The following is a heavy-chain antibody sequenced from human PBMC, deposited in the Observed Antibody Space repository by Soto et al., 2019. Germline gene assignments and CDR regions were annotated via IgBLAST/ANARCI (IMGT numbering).Heavy chain of an antibody. CDR3: ARDVSGSNIFDY. CDR1: GGTFSSYA. CDR2: IIPIFGTA. V-gene: IGHV1-69*13. J-gene: IGHJ4*02. Sequence: ASVKVSCKASGGTFSSYAISWVRQAPGQGLEWMGGIIPIFGTANYAQKFQGRVTITADESTSTAYMELSSLRSEDTAVYYCARDVSGSNIFDYWAREPWSPCP.